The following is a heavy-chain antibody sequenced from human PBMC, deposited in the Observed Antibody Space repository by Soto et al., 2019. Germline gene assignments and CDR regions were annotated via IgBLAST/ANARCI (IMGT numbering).Heavy chain of an antibody. CDR3: ARSVEGHFDY. V-gene: IGHV3-48*02. CDR1: GFTFSVYS. Sequence: EVQLVESGGDLVQRGGSLRLSCVASGFTFSVYSMNWVRQAPGKGLEWFSYITSDTKTIKYADSVKGRFTIYRDNAKNSVDLQMNSLRDEDTAVYYCARSVEGHFDYWGQGTVVTVSS. J-gene: IGHJ4*02. D-gene: IGHD6-19*01. CDR2: ITSDTKTI.